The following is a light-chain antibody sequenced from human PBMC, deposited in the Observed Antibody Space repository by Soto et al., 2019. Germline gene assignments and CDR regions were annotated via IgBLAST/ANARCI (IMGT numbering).Light chain of an antibody. CDR2: GAS. CDR1: QSVSSSY. J-gene: IGKJ3*01. Sequence: EIVLTQSPGTLSLSPGERATLSCRASQSVSSSYLAWYQQKPGQAPRLLIYGASSRATGIPDRFSGSGSGTDFTLSSSRLEPEEFAVYYCQQTGSSPRFNFGRGTKVDIK. V-gene: IGKV3-20*01. CDR3: QQTGSSPRFN.